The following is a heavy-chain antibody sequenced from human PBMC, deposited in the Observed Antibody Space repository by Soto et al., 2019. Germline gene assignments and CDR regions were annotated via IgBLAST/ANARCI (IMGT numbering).Heavy chain of an antibody. V-gene: IGHV3-48*02. CDR2: ISSSSSTI. D-gene: IGHD3-22*01. Sequence: GSLSLSCSASGFTFSSYSMNWVRQAPGKGLEWVSYISSSSSTIYYADSVKGRFTISRDNAKNSLYLQMNSLRDEDTAVYYCARAMIVVGRVFDYWGQGTLVTVSS. CDR3: ARAMIVVGRVFDY. CDR1: GFTFSSYS. J-gene: IGHJ4*02.